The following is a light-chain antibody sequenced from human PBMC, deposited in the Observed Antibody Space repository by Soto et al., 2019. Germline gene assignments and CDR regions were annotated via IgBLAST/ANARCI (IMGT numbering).Light chain of an antibody. J-gene: IGKJ4*01. CDR3: QHYVNSPLT. CDR2: DTS. CDR1: QSIDDT. V-gene: IGKV3-15*01. Sequence: EIVMTQSPATLSVSPGEGATLSCRASQSIDDTLAWYQQKPGQTPRLLIYDTSIRGTRVPARVSGSRSGADVTVTISSLQSEDCAYYYCQHYVNSPLTFGGATKVESK.